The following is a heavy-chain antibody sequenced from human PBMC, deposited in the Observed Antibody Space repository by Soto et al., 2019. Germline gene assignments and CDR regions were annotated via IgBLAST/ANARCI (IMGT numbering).Heavy chain of an antibody. V-gene: IGHV1-18*01. CDR2: ISAHNGNT. CDR1: GYAFTTYG. J-gene: IGHJ4*02. D-gene: IGHD1-1*01. Sequence: QVHLVQSGAEVKKPGASVKVSGQGSGYAFTTYGITWVRQAPGQGLEWMGWISAHNGNTNYAQKLQGRVTVTRDTSTSTAYMERRSLRYDDTAVYDCARGRYGDYWGQGALVTVSS. CDR3: ARGRYGDY.